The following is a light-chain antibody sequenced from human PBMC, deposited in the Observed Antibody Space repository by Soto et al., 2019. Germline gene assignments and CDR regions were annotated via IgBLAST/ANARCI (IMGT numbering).Light chain of an antibody. V-gene: IGKV1-39*01. J-gene: IGKJ1*01. CDR2: AAS. CDR1: QRISTY. Sequence: DIQMTQSPSTLSAGVGDRVTITCRASQRISTYLNWYQQKPGKAPTLLIYAASSLQSGVPSRFSGGGSGTDFTLTSNPLQPEDFATYFCQQCYSSPRTFGQGTKVEIK. CDR3: QQCYSSPRT.